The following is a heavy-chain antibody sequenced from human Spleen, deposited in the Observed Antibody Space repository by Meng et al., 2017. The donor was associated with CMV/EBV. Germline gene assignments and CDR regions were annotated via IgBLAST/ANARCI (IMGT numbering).Heavy chain of an antibody. J-gene: IGHJ4*02. CDR3: ARVIPRNIAPRWFLDY. Sequence: ASVKVSCKASGYTFSIYGVTWVRQAPGQGLEWMGWISARNGNTKYAQKFQGRVTLTTDTSASTSYMEVRSLRSDDTAVYYCARVIPRNIAPRWFLDYWGQGTPVTVSS. CDR2: ISARNGNT. CDR1: GYTFSIYG. D-gene: IGHD4-23*01. V-gene: IGHV1-18*01.